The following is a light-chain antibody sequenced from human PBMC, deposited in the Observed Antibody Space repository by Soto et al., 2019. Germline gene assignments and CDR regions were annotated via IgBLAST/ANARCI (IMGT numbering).Light chain of an antibody. V-gene: IGLV2-14*01. CDR2: DVS. CDR3: SSYTSSSTLVV. Sequence: QSALTQPASVSGSPGQSITISCTGTSSDVGGYNYVSWYQQHPDKAPKLMLYDVSYRPSGVSNRFSGSKSGITASLTISGLQAEDEAVYYCSSYTSSSTLVVFGGGTKLTVL. J-gene: IGLJ2*01. CDR1: SSDVGGYNY.